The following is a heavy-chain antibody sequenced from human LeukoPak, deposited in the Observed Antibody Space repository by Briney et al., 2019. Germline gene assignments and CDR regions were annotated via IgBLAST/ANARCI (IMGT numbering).Heavy chain of an antibody. CDR3: ARDERRCELLRVGSPDYYYYMDV. CDR2: IYYSGST. Sequence: SETLSLTCTVSGGSISSGDYYWSWIRQPPGKGLEWIGYIYYSGSTYYNPSLKSRVTISVDTSKNQFSLKLSSVTAADTVVYYCARDERRCELLRVGSPDYYYYMDVWGKGTTVTVSS. CDR1: GGSISSGDYY. V-gene: IGHV4-30-4*08. D-gene: IGHD1-26*01. J-gene: IGHJ6*03.